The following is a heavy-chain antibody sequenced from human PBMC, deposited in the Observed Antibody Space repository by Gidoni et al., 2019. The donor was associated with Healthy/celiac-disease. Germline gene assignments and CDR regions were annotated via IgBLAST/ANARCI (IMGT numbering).Heavy chain of an antibody. Sequence: EVQLVESGGGLVKPGGSLSLSCEASGFTLSHAWMSWVRQAPGKGLEWVGRIKSKTDGGTTDYAAPVKGRFTISRDDSKNTLYLQMNSLKTEDTAVYYCTTGAQLEPRGYGMDVWGQGTTVTVSS. J-gene: IGHJ6*02. CDR2: IKSKTDGGTT. CDR3: TTGAQLEPRGYGMDV. CDR1: GFTLSHAW. D-gene: IGHD1-1*01. V-gene: IGHV3-15*01.